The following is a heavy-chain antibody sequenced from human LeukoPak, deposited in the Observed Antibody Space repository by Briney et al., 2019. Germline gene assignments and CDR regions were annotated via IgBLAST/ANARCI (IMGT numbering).Heavy chain of an antibody. Sequence: PSETLSLTCTVSGGSISSYYWSWIRQPAGKGLEWIGRIYTSGSTNYNPSLKSRVTMSVDTSKNQFSLKLSSVTAADTAVYYCARAASDYDILTGYSRTRFEYWGQGTLVTVSS. J-gene: IGHJ4*02. V-gene: IGHV4-4*07. CDR1: GGSISSYY. D-gene: IGHD3-9*01. CDR3: ARAASDYDILTGYSRTRFEY. CDR2: IYTSGST.